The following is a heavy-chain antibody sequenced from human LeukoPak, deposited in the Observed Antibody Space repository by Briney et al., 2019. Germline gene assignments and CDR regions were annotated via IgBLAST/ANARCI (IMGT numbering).Heavy chain of an antibody. CDR3: ARDLELRFLEWLLYY. D-gene: IGHD3-3*01. Sequence: ASAKVSCKASGYTFTGYYMHWVRQAPGQGLEWMGWINPNSGGTNYAQKFQGRVTMTRDTSISTAYMELSRLRSDDTAVYYCARDLELRFLEWLLYYWGQGTLVTVSS. CDR2: INPNSGGT. V-gene: IGHV1-2*02. CDR1: GYTFTGYY. J-gene: IGHJ4*02.